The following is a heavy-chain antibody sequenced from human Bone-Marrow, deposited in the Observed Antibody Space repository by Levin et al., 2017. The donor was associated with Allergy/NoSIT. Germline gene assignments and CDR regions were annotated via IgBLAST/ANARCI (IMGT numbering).Heavy chain of an antibody. CDR1: GFTFTNYW. CDR3: ARSDYFDS. CDR2: IKSDGSIT. Sequence: GGSLRLSCAASGFTFTNYWMHWVRQAPGKGLVWVSRIKSDGSITSYADSAKGRFTISRDNAKNTLYLQMNSLRDEDTAVYYCARSDYFDSWGQGTLVTVSS. J-gene: IGHJ4*02. V-gene: IGHV3-74*01. D-gene: IGHD6-19*01.